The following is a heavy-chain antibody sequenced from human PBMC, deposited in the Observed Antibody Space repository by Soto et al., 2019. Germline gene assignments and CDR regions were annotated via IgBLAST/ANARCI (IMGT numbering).Heavy chain of an antibody. CDR1: GFTFTSSA. V-gene: IGHV1-58*02. Sequence: QMQLVQSGPEVKKPGTSVKVSCKASGFTFTSSAMQWVRQARGQRLEWIGWIVVGSGNTNYAQKSQERVTITRDMSTSTAYMELSSLRSEDTAVYYCAANDCGGDCRYGMDVWGQGTTVTVSS. CDR2: IVVGSGNT. CDR3: AANDCGGDCRYGMDV. J-gene: IGHJ6*02. D-gene: IGHD2-21*02.